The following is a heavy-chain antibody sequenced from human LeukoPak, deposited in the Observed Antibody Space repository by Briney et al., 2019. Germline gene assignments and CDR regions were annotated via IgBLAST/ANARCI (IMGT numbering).Heavy chain of an antibody. CDR2: IYPADSDT. J-gene: IGHJ4*02. CDR3: ARHVTSTGWCDY. CDR1: GYSFTTSW. Sequence: GASLKISCKGSGYSFTTSWIGWVRQMPGKGLEWMGIIYPADSDTRYSPSFQGQVTISADKSINTAYLQWSSLKASDTATYYCARHVTSTGWCDYWGQGTLVTVSS. D-gene: IGHD6-19*01. V-gene: IGHV5-51*01.